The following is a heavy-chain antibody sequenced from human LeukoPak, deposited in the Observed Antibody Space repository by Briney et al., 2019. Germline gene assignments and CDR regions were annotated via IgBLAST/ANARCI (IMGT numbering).Heavy chain of an antibody. CDR1: GYSISSDYY. CDR3: ARAFYSSSWYHKEDFFDY. CDR2: IYHSGST. Sequence: PSETLSLTCTVSGYSISSDYYWGWVRQPPGKGLEWIGSIYHSGSTYYNPSLKSRVTISVDTSKNQFSLKLSSVTAADTAVFYCARAFYSSSWYHKEDFFDYWGQGTLVTVSS. J-gene: IGHJ4*02. D-gene: IGHD6-13*01. V-gene: IGHV4-38-2*02.